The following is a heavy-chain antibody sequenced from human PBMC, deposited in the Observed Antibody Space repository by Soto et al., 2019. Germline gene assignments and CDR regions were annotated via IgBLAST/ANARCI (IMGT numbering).Heavy chain of an antibody. CDR3: ARHLWFGEYVPLDL. CDR2: ISAYNGNT. D-gene: IGHD3-10*01. CDR1: GYTFTSYG. V-gene: IGHV1-18*01. J-gene: IGHJ3*01. Sequence: QVQLGQSGAEVKKPRASVKVSCKASGYTFTSYGISSVRQPPGQGLAWMGWISAYNGNTNYAQKRQRRVTMTTHTSTSTAYMELRDLRAADTAVYYWARHLWFGEYVPLDLWGQGTMVTVS.